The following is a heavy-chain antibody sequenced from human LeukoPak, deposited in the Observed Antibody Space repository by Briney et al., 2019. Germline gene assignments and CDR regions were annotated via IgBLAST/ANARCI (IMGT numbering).Heavy chain of an antibody. CDR3: ARDSDYSNYWYFDY. V-gene: IGHV4-59*01. Sequence: SETLSLTCTVSGGSITGYYWSWIRQPPGKGLEWIGHIYYSGSTNYNPSLKSRVTISLDTSKNQFSLKLSSVTAADTAVCYCARDSDYSNYWYFDYWGQGTLVTVSS. D-gene: IGHD4-11*01. CDR1: GGSITGYY. CDR2: IYYSGST. J-gene: IGHJ4*02.